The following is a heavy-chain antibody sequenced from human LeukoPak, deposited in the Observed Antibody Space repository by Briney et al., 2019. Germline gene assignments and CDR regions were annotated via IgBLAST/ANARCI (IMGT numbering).Heavy chain of an antibody. J-gene: IGHJ4*02. CDR1: GSTFTGYY. CDR3: ARGLGAIGGDFDF. D-gene: IGHD3-16*01. V-gene: IGHV1-2*02. Sequence: GASVKVSCKASGSTFTGYYMQWVRQAPGQGLEWMGWINPNSGGTKYAQKFQGRVTMTRDTSITTAYMEMTSLRSDDTAVYYCARGLGAIGGDFDFWGQGTLVTVSS. CDR2: INPNSGGT.